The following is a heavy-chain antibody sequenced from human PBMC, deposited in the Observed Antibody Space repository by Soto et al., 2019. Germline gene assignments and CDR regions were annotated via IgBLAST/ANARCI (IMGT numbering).Heavy chain of an antibody. V-gene: IGHV4-59*08. Sequence: QVQLQESGPGLVKPSETLSLTCTVSGDSMNNDYWSWIRQPPGKGLEWIGFMYDSGRTNYNPSLKTRVTISTATSKNQFSLKLSSVTAADTAVYYWVRLQYSSGRDYWGQGILVTVSS. J-gene: IGHJ4*02. CDR1: GDSMNNDY. CDR3: VRLQYSSGRDY. D-gene: IGHD6-19*01. CDR2: MYDSGRT.